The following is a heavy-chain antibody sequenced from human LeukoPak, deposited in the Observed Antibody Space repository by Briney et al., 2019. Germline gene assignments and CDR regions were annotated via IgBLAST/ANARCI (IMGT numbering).Heavy chain of an antibody. CDR1: GFTFSNYW. CDR3: ARVSGGDYPEY. CDR2: IKEDGSEK. Sequence: PGGSLRLSCAASGFTFSNYWMSWVRQAPGKGLEWVANIKEDGSEKLYVDSVKGRFTISRDNAKNSLYLQMNSLRAEDTAVYYCARVSGGDYPEYWGQGTLVSVSS. D-gene: IGHD2-21*01. J-gene: IGHJ4*02. V-gene: IGHV3-7*03.